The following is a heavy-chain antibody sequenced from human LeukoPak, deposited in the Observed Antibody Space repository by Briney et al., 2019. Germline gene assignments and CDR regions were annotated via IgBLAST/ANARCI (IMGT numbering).Heavy chain of an antibody. D-gene: IGHD6-19*01. CDR3: ARDGLYSSGWSNSYYYYCYMDV. V-gene: IGHV1-46*01. CDR2: IYPRGGST. CDR1: GYTLTSYH. J-gene: IGHJ6*03. Sequence: ASVKDSRKASGYTLTSYHIHGVRQAPGQGLEWVVIIYPRGGSTSYAQKFQGRVTMTRDTSTSTVYMELSSLRSEDTAVYYCARDGLYSSGWSNSYYYYCYMDVWGKGTTVTVSS.